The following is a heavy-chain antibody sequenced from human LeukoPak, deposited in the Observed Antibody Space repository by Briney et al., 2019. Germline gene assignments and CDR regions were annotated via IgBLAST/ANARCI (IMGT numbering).Heavy chain of an antibody. V-gene: IGHV3-53*05. Sequence: PGGSLRLSCAASGFTVSSNYMSWVRQAPGKGLEWVSVIYSGGSTYYADSVKGRFTISRDNSKNTLYLQMNSLRAEDTAVYYCARAGGSGWYWYYFDYWGQGTLVTVSS. D-gene: IGHD6-19*01. J-gene: IGHJ4*02. CDR1: GFTVSSNY. CDR2: IYSGGST. CDR3: ARAGGSGWYWYYFDY.